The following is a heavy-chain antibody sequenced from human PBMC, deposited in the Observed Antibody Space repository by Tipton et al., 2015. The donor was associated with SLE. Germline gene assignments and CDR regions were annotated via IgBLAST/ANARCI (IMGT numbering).Heavy chain of an antibody. CDR1: GGSIRSSSYY. Sequence: TLSLTCTVSGGSIRSSSYYWVWIRQSPGKGLEWIGFTFSSAITYYNPSLRSRSTISIDTSKNQFSLHLTSVTAADTAVYYCARPPSYISPSEVLFDSWGQGMLVTVSS. CDR3: ARPPSYISPSEVLFDS. D-gene: IGHD6-6*01. V-gene: IGHV4-39*07. CDR2: TFSSAIT. J-gene: IGHJ4*02.